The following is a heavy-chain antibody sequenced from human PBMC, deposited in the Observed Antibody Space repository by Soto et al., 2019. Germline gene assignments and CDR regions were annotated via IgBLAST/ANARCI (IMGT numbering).Heavy chain of an antibody. CDR2: ISGSGGST. Sequence: GGSLRLSCAASGFTFSSYAMSWVRQAPGKGLEWVSAISGSGGSTYYADSVKGRFTISRDNSKNTLYLQMNSLRAEDTAVYYCTTGLSSGYYNLDYWGQGTLVTVSS. J-gene: IGHJ4*02. V-gene: IGHV3-23*01. CDR3: TTGLSSGYYNLDY. CDR1: GFTFSSYA. D-gene: IGHD3-22*01.